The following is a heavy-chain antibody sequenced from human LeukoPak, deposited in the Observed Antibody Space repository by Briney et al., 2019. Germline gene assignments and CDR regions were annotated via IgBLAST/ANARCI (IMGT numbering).Heavy chain of an antibody. V-gene: IGHV4-34*01. CDR1: GGSFSGYY. D-gene: IGHD3-3*01. J-gene: IGHJ4*02. CDR3: ARGHYDFWSGYYTY. Sequence: PSETLSLTCAVYGGSFSGYYWSWIRQPPGKGLEWIGEINHSGSTNYNPSLKSRVTISVDTSKNQFSLKLSSVTAADTAVYYCARGHYDFWSGYYTYWGQGTLVTVSS. CDR2: INHSGST.